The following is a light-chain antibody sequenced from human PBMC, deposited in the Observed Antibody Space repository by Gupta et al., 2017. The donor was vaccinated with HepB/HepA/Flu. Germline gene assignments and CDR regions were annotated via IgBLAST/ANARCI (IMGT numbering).Light chain of an antibody. CDR2: KAS. CDR3: QQYSDYSWT. Sequence: DIKMTQSPSTLSASVGDRVTITCRATQRISNWLAWYQQKPGKAPKVLIYKASNLESGVPSRFSGSGSGTEFTLTIISLQPDDFATYYCQQYSDYSWTFGQGTKVEI. CDR1: QRISNW. J-gene: IGKJ1*01. V-gene: IGKV1-5*03.